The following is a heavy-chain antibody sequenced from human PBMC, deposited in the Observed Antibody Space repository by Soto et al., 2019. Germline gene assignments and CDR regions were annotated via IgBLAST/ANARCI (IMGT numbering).Heavy chain of an antibody. J-gene: IGHJ5*02. D-gene: IGHD3-10*01. CDR2: IYYSGST. CDR3: ARQKMGYYGSGSSNNWFDP. V-gene: IGHV4-59*08. Sequence: SETLSLTCTVSGGSISSYYWSWIRQPPGKGLEWIGYIYYSGSTNYNPSLKSRVTISVDTSKNQFSLKLSSVTAADTAVYYCARQKMGYYGSGSSNNWFDPWGQGTLVTVS. CDR1: GGSISSYY.